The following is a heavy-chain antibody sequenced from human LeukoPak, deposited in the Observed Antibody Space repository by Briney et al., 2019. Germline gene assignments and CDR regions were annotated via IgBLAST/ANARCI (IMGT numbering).Heavy chain of an antibody. Sequence: SETLSLTCTVSGASITNDDYYWSWIRQHPGKGLEWIGYIYFSGSTYYNPTLKSRASVSVDTSKSKFSLRLTSVTAADMAVYYCARRAPFSNWFDPWGQGTLVIVS. D-gene: IGHD2-2*01. CDR1: GASITNDDYY. J-gene: IGHJ5*02. CDR2: IYFSGST. V-gene: IGHV4-31*03. CDR3: ARRAPFSNWFDP.